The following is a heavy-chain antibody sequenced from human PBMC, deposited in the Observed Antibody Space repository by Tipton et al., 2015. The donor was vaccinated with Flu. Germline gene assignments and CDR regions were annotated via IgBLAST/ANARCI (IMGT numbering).Heavy chain of an antibody. J-gene: IGHJ5*02. V-gene: IGHV4-34*01. CDR1: GGSFSGYY. Sequence: TLSLTCAVYGGSFSGYYWNWIRQSPGKGLEWIGEINHSGSTNYNPSLKSRVTISVDTSKKQFSLKLSSVTAADTAVYCCARGGPIVYDSSTYWSDPWGQGTLVTVSS. D-gene: IGHD3-22*01. CDR3: ARGGPIVYDSSTYWSDP. CDR2: INHSGST.